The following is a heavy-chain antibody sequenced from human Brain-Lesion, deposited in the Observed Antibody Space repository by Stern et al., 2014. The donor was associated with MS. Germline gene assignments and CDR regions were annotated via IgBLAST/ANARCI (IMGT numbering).Heavy chain of an antibody. J-gene: IGHJ4*02. V-gene: IGHV3-30*18. CDR3: AKDRQWLTYFFDY. Sequence: VHLVESGGGLVQPGRPLGLSCTASGLPFGSFGMSWVGRAPGKGLGWVPVISYVGSNKYYADSVKGRFTISRDNSKNTLYMQMNSLRAEDTAVYYCAKDRQWLTYFFDYWGQGSLVTVSS. CDR1: GLPFGSFG. CDR2: ISYVGSNK. D-gene: IGHD3-22*01.